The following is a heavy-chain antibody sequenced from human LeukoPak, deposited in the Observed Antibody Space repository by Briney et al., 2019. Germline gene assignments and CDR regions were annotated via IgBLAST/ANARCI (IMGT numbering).Heavy chain of an antibody. V-gene: IGHV4-38-2*02. D-gene: IGHD6-13*01. CDR1: GYSISSGYY. CDR2: IYHSGST. J-gene: IGHJ2*01. Sequence: PSETLSLTCTVSGYSISSGYYWGWIRQPPGKGLEWIGSIYHSGSTYYNPSLKSRVTISVDTSKNQFSLKLSSVTAADTAVYYCARKPSTYSSSWHPRWYFDLWGRGTLVTVSS. CDR3: ARKPSTYSSSWHPRWYFDL.